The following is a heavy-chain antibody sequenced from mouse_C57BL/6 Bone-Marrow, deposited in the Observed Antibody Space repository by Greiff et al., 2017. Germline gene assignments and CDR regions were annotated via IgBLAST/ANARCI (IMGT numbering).Heavy chain of an antibody. Sequence: QVQLQQSGPGLVQPSQSLSITCTVSGFSLTSYGVHWVRQPPGKGLEWLGEIWRGGSTDSNAAFISRLSISKDNSKSQVFFKMNSLQADDTAIYYLAKSTTVVAGDAMDYWGQGTLVTVSA. J-gene: IGHJ3*01. CDR1: GFSLTSYG. D-gene: IGHD1-1*01. CDR2: IWRGGST. V-gene: IGHV2-4*01. CDR3: AKSTTVVAGDAMDY.